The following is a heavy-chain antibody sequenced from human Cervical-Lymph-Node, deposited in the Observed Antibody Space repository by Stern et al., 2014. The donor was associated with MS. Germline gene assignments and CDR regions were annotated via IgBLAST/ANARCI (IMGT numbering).Heavy chain of an antibody. CDR1: GFTFTSSA. Sequence: QLGQSGPEVKKPGTSVKVSCKASGFTFTSSAVQWVRQARGQRLEWIGWIVVGSGNTNYAQKFQERVTITRDMSTSTAYMELSSLRSEDTAVYYCAAYDFWSGSGRDYWGQGTLVTVSS. CDR2: IVVGSGNT. D-gene: IGHD3-3*01. CDR3: AAYDFWSGSGRDY. J-gene: IGHJ4*02. V-gene: IGHV1-58*01.